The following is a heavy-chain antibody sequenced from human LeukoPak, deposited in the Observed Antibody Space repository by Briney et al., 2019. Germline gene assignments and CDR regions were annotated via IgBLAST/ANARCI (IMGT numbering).Heavy chain of an antibody. V-gene: IGHV3-74*01. Sequence: GGSLRLSCAASGFTFSSYWMHWVRQAPGKGLVWVSRTNSDGSNTSYADSVKGRFTISRDNAKNTLYLQMNSLRAEDTAVYYCAELGITMIGGVWGKGTTVTISS. CDR2: TNSDGSNT. CDR1: GFTFSSYW. CDR3: AELGITMIGGV. J-gene: IGHJ6*04. D-gene: IGHD3-10*02.